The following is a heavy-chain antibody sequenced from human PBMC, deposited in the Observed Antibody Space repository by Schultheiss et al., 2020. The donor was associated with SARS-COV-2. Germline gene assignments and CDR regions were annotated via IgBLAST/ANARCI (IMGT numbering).Heavy chain of an antibody. CDR1: GGSFSGYY. J-gene: IGHJ4*02. V-gene: IGHV4-34*01. CDR3: ARGFTSGSYFG. D-gene: IGHD1-26*01. Sequence: SETLSLTCAVYGGSFSGYYWSWIRQPPGKGLEWIGEINHSGSTNYNPSLKSRVTISVDTSKNQFSLKLSSVTAADTAVYYCARGFTSGSYFGWGQGTLVTVSS. CDR2: INHSGST.